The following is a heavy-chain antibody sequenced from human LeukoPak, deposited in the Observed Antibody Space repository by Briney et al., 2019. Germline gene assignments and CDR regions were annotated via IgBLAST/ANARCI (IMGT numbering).Heavy chain of an antibody. Sequence: PSETLSLTCTVSGGSISTYYWSWIRQPAGKGLEWIGRIYTSGGTNYNPSLKSRVTMSVDTSKNQFSLKLTSVTAADTAAYYCARGYGSTTLPYYMDVWGKGTTVTVSS. CDR2: IYTSGGT. J-gene: IGHJ6*03. D-gene: IGHD1-1*01. CDR3: ARGYGSTTLPYYMDV. V-gene: IGHV4-4*07. CDR1: GGSISTYY.